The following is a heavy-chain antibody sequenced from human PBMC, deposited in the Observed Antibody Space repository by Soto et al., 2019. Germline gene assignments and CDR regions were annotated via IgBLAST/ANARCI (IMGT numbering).Heavy chain of an antibody. CDR3: IKDTTPGGLDY. D-gene: IGHD3-16*01. Sequence: GGSLRLSCTASGFAFSNYGIHWVRQAPGRGLEWVAVIWSDGTKKFYAGSVRGRFTISRDDAKNSLYLQMNSLRPEDTAFYYCIKDTTPGGLDYWGRPILVTVSS. CDR1: GFAFSNYG. J-gene: IGHJ4*02. CDR2: IWSDGTKK. V-gene: IGHV3-33*03.